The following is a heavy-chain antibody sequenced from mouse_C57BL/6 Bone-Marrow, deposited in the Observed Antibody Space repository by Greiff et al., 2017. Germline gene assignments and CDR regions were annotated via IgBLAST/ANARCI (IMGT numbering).Heavy chain of an antibody. D-gene: IGHD2-2*01. V-gene: IGHV5-2*01. J-gene: IGHJ3*01. CDR1: EYEFPSHD. CDR2: INSDGGST. CDR3: ASIYYGYDGSY. Sequence: EVKVVESGGGLVQPGESLKLSCESNEYEFPSHDMSWVRKTPEKRLELVAAINSDGGSTYYPDTMERRFIISRDNTKKTLYLQMSSLRSEDTALYYCASIYYGYDGSYWGQGTLGTVSA.